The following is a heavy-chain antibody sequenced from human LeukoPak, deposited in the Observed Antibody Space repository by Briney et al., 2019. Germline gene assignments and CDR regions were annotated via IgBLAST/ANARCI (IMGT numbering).Heavy chain of an antibody. Sequence: GGSLRLSCAASGFTFNTYAMSWVRQAPGKGLEWVSVIGGSGGSIYYADSVKGRFTISRDASKNMLFLQVNSLRAEDTAVYYCAKDHCTNGVCRFDYWGQGTLVTVSS. D-gene: IGHD2-8*01. CDR2: IGGSGGSI. CDR1: GFTFNTYA. V-gene: IGHV3-23*01. J-gene: IGHJ4*02. CDR3: AKDHCTNGVCRFDY.